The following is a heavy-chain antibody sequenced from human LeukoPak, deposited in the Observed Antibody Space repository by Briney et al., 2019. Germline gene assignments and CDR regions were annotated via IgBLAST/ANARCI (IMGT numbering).Heavy chain of an antibody. Sequence: SETLSLTCTVSGGSISSGDYYWSRSRQPPGRVLVWIGYIYYSRSTYYNPSHKSRVTISVDTSKNQSSLKLSSVTAADTAVYYCAREYCSSTSCYCDVWGQGTPVTVSS. CDR2: IYYSRST. D-gene: IGHD2-2*01. CDR1: GGSISSGDYY. V-gene: IGHV4-30-4*01. CDR3: AREYCSSTSCYCDV. J-gene: IGHJ6*02.